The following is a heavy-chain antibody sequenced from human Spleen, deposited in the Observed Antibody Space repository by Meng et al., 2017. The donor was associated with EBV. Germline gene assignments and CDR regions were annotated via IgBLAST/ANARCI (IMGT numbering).Heavy chain of an antibody. CDR2: INENGATT. Sequence: QLLEAGGAFVQAGGSLTPSCAVSGFNFGSYWMHWCRQATGEGLMWVSRINENGATTTYADSVKGRFTISRDNARNTLYLHMTSLRGEDTAVYYCSRDLVGSHDSWGQGTLVTVSS. D-gene: IGHD2-8*02. V-gene: IGHV3-74*01. J-gene: IGHJ4*02. CDR3: SRDLVGSHDS. CDR1: GFNFGSYW.